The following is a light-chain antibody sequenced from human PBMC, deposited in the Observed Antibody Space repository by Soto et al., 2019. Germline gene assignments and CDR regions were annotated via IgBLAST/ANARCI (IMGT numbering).Light chain of an antibody. V-gene: IGKV3-11*01. Sequence: EIVLTQSPATLSLSPGERATLSCRASQTVSSYFAWFQQKPGQAPRLLIYDISVRATGVPARFSGSGSGTDFTLTISSLEPEDFAVYYCQQRSSWPTFGGGT. CDR1: QTVSSY. CDR3: QQRSSWPT. J-gene: IGKJ4*01. CDR2: DIS.